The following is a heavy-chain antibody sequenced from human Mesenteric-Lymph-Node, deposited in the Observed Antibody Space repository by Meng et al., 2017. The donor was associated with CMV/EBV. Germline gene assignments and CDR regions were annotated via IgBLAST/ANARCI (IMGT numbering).Heavy chain of an antibody. CDR2: ISWDGGST. V-gene: IGHV3-43*01. Sequence: ESLKISCAASGFTFDDYTMHWVRQAPGKGLEWVSLISWDGGSTYYADSVKGRFTISRDNSKNSLYLQMNSLRTEDTALYYCAKDEHYYYGMDVWGQGTTVTVSS. CDR3: AKDEHYYYGMDV. CDR1: GFTFDDYT. J-gene: IGHJ6*02.